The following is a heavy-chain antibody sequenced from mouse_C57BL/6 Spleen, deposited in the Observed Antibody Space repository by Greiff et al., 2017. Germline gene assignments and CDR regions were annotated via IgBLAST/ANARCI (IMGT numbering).Heavy chain of an antibody. J-gene: IGHJ1*03. Sequence: QVQLQQSGPGLVQPSQSLSITCTVSGFSLTSYGVHWVRQSPGQGLEWLGVIWSGGSTDYNAAFISRLSTRNNYSKSQFFFKMNRLQADDTAIYYGARSGYYGYWYFDVWGTGTTVTVSS. D-gene: IGHD2-3*01. CDR1: GFSLTSYG. V-gene: IGHV2-2*01. CDR2: IWSGGST. CDR3: ARSGYYGYWYFDV.